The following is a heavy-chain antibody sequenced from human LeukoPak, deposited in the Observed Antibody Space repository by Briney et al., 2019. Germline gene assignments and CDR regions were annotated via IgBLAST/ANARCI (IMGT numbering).Heavy chain of an antibody. D-gene: IGHD3-3*01. V-gene: IGHV4-34*01. Sequence: SETLSLTCAVYGGSFSGYYWGWIRQPPGKGLEWIGSIYYSGSTYYDPSLKSRVTISVDTSKNQFSLKLSSVTAADTAVYYCAREIQQYDFWSVQYFDYWGQGTLVTVSS. CDR3: AREIQQYDFWSVQYFDY. J-gene: IGHJ4*02. CDR2: IYYSGST. CDR1: GGSFSGYY.